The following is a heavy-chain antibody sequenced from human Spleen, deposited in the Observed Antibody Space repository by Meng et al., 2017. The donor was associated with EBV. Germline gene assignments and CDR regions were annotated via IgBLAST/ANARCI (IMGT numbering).Heavy chain of an antibody. V-gene: IGHV4-4*02. CDR2: IYHGGIA. CDR3: VRFTSMVRGAFDP. CDR1: GDSSSSNYW. D-gene: IGHD3-10*01. Sequence: QWQVQESGPGLGKPSGTRALTCAVSGDSSSSNYWWSWVRQHPGKGLEWIGEIYHGGIAYYNPSLKSRVTISVDKSKNQFSLNLTSVTAADTAVYYCVRFTSMVRGAFDPWGQGTLVTVSS. J-gene: IGHJ5*02.